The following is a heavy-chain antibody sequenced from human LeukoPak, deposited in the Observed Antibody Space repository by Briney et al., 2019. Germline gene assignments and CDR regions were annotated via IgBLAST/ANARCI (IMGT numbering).Heavy chain of an antibody. CDR1: GFTFSSYT. CDR2: ITTSDGNT. J-gene: IGHJ5*02. CDR3: AKDGGLWVSAHWGDT. V-gene: IGHV3-23*01. Sequence: GGSLRLSCAASGFTFSSYTMSWVRQAPGKGLEWVSTITTSDGNTYYADSVKGRFTVSRDNSKNTLFLQMNSLRAEDTAVYYCAKDGGLWVSAHWGDTWGRGTLVTVSS. D-gene: IGHD7-27*01.